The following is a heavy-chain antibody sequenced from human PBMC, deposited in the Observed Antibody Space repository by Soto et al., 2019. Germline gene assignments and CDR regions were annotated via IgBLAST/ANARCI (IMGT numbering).Heavy chain of an antibody. J-gene: IGHJ6*02. V-gene: IGHV4-59*08. CDR2: IHYSGTT. CDR3: ARQGRNTKIVLVKHYAADF. Sequence: PSETLYLTCTVSGTSISSYYWSWIRQPPGKGLEWIANIHYSGTTNYNPSLASRVTLSVDTSKNQFSLKMTSVTAADTAVYFCARQGRNTKIVLVKHYAADFWGQGTAVTVS. CDR1: GTSISSYY. D-gene: IGHD3-22*01.